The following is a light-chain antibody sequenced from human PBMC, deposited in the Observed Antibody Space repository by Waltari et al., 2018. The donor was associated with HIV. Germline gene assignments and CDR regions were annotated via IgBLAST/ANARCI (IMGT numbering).Light chain of an antibody. Sequence: DIVMTQSPDSLAVSLGERATIDCKSSQRVLYSSNNKNYLAWYQQRPGQSPRMIIYWSSTREAGVPDRFSGSGSGTDFNLTISSLQAEDVAVYYCQQYFTTPWTFGQGTKVEIK. CDR3: QQYFTTPWT. J-gene: IGKJ1*01. V-gene: IGKV4-1*01. CDR1: QRVLYSSNNKNY. CDR2: WSS.